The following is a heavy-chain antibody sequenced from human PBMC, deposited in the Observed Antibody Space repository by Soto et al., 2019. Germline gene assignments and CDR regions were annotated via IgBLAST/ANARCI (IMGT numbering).Heavy chain of an antibody. D-gene: IGHD2-21*01. CDR3: ARGGGGGLFDP. CDR2: ISPRSTFR. Sequence: GGSLRLSCATSGFSFSDSYMSWIRQAPGKGLEWISYISPRSTFRDYAESVKGRFTISRGSVKNSLYLQMNNLTAGDTGVYYCARGGGGGLFDPWGQGSLVTVS. V-gene: IGHV3-11*06. CDR1: GFSFSDSY. J-gene: IGHJ5*02.